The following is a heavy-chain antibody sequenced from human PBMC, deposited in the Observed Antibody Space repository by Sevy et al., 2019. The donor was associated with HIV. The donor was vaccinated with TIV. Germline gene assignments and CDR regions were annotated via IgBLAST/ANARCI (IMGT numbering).Heavy chain of an antibody. CDR1: TFRVIDNY. CDR3: ARDWRDIVVVVAATERGAYFDY. Sequence: GGSLRLSCAASTFRVIDNYMSWVRQAPGKGLEWVSTIYSGGSTFYADSVKGRFTISRDNSKNTLYLQMNSLRAEDTAVYYCARDWRDIVVVVAATERGAYFDYWGQGTLVTVSS. V-gene: IGHV3-66*01. CDR2: IYSGGST. D-gene: IGHD2-15*01. J-gene: IGHJ4*02.